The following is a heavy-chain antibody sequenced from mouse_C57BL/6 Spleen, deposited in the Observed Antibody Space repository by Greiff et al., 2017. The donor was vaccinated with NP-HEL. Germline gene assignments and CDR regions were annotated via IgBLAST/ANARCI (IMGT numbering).Heavy chain of an antibody. Sequence: QVQLQQPGAELVKPGASVKLSCKASGYTFTSYWMQWVKQRPGQGLEWIGEIDPSDSYTNYNQKFKGKATLTVDTSSSTAYMQLSSLTSEDSAVYYCARWDDRYYAMDYWGQGTSVTVSS. CDR1: GYTFTSYW. CDR3: ARWDDRYYAMDY. CDR2: IDPSDSYT. J-gene: IGHJ4*01. V-gene: IGHV1-50*01. D-gene: IGHD4-1*01.